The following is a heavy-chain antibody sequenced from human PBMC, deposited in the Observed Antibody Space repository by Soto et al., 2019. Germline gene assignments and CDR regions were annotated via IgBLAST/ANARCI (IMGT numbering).Heavy chain of an antibody. V-gene: IGHV4-59*11. CDR1: GGSISSHY. CDR3: ARDRGIVVVPTAIREGDYYYGMDV. CDR2: IYYSGNT. Sequence: SETLSLTCTVFGGSISSHYWSWIRQSPGNGLEWIGYIYYSGNTNYNPSLKSRVSISVDTSKNQFSLKLRSVTAADSAVYYCARDRGIVVVPTAIREGDYYYGMDVWGQGTTVTVSS. D-gene: IGHD2-2*02. J-gene: IGHJ6*02.